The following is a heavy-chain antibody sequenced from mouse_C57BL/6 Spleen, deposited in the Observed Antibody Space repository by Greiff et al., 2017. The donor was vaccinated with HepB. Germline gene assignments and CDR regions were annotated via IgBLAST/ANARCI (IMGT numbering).Heavy chain of an antibody. D-gene: IGHD1-1*01. CDR2: INPNYGTT. CDR1: GYSFTDYN. CDR3: ARSTTVAYFDD. V-gene: IGHV1-39*01. J-gene: IGHJ2*01. Sequence: EVKLMESGPELVKPGASVKISCKASGYSFTDYNMNWVKQSNGKSLEWIGVINPNYGTTSYNQKFKDKATLTVDQSSSTAYMQLNSLTSEDSAVYYCARSTTVAYFDDWGQGTTLTVSS.